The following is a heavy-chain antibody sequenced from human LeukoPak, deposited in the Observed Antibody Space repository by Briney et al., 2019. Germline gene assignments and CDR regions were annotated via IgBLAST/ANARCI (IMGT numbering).Heavy chain of an antibody. Sequence: PGGSLLLSCAASGFNFIDYSMNWVRQAPGKGLEWISYIGISSGNTKYADSVKGRFTISRDKARNSLYLQMNSLRVEDTAVYYCARDHRYAFDNWGHGTLVTVSS. J-gene: IGHJ4*01. V-gene: IGHV3-48*01. CDR2: IGISSGNT. CDR1: GFNFIDYS. D-gene: IGHD5-12*01. CDR3: ARDHRYAFDN.